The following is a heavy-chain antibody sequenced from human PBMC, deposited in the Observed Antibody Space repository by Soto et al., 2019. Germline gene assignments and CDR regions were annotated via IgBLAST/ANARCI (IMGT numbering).Heavy chain of an antibody. Sequence: GESLKISCKGSGYSFTSYLIGWVRQMPGKGLEWMGIIYPGDSDTRYSPSFQGQVTISADKSISTAYLQWSSLKASDTAMYYCAKDASFTSGHMDVWGKGTTVTVSS. J-gene: IGHJ6*03. CDR1: GYSFTSYL. CDR3: AKDASFTSGHMDV. D-gene: IGHD3-16*01. CDR2: IYPGDSDT. V-gene: IGHV5-51*01.